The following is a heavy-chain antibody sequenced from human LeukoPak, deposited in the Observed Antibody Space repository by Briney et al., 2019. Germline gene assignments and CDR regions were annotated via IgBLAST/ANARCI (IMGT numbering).Heavy chain of an antibody. D-gene: IGHD3-10*01. CDR2: INQDGSEK. J-gene: IGHJ4*02. V-gene: IGHV3-7*01. CDR3: ARDGATRGSGSFGD. Sequence: GGSLRLSCAASGFTFSSYWMSWVRQAPGMGLEWVANINQDGSEKYYVDSVKGRFTISRDNVKNSLFLQVNSLRAEDTAVYYCARDGATRGSGSFGDWGQGTLLTVSS. CDR1: GFTFSSYW.